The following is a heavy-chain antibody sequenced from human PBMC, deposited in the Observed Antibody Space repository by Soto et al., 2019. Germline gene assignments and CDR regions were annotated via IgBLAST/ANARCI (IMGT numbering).Heavy chain of an antibody. CDR2: ISSNGGST. V-gene: IGHV3-64D*08. CDR1: GFTFSSYA. J-gene: IGHJ4*02. D-gene: IGHD5-12*01. CDR3: SSGGYDIFDY. Sequence: PGGSLRLSCSASGFTFSSYAMHWVRQAPGKGLEYVSAISSNGGSTYYADSVKGRFTISRDNSKNTLYLQMSSLRAEDTAVYYCSSGGYDIFDYWGQGTLVTVSS.